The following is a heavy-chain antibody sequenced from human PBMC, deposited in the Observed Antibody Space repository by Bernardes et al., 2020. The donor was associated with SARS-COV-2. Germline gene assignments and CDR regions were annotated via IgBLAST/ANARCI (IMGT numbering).Heavy chain of an antibody. CDR2: IDWDDDK. CDR3: ARILAYCGGDWGYYYGMDV. J-gene: IGHJ6*02. V-gene: IGHV2-70*11. CDR1: GFSLSTSGMC. Sequence: SGPTLLKPTQTLTLTCTFSGFSLSTSGMCVSWIRQPPGKALEWLARIDWDDDKYYSTSLKTRLTISKDTSKNQVVLTMTNMDPVDTATYYCARILAYCGGDWGYYYGMDVWGQGTTVTVSS. D-gene: IGHD2-21*02.